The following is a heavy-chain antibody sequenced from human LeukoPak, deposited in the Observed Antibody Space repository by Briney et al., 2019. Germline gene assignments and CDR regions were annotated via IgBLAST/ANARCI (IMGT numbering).Heavy chain of an antibody. J-gene: IGHJ4*02. V-gene: IGHV3-30*18. CDR1: GFTFSSYG. Sequence: GRSLRLSCAASGFTFSSYGMHWVRQAPGKGLEWVAVIWYGGSNKYYADSVKGRFTISRDNSKNTLYLQMNSLRAEDTAVYYCAKDLFLTGTPRGPLDYWGQGTLVTVSS. CDR2: IWYGGSNK. CDR3: AKDLFLTGTPRGPLDY. D-gene: IGHD1-20*01.